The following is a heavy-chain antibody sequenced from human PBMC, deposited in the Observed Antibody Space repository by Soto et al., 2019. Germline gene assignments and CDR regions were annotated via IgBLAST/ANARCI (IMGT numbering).Heavy chain of an antibody. CDR3: AKVLESGRPLDY. CDR1: GFTFSNYA. V-gene: IGHV3-23*01. D-gene: IGHD6-6*01. CDR2: ITASGGAT. J-gene: IGHJ4*02. Sequence: EVQLLESGGGLVQPGGSLRLSCAASGFTFSNYAMSWVRQAPGKGLDWVSTITASGGATWYADSVKGRFPISRDFSKSTLYLQMNNLRAEDTAVYFCAKVLESGRPLDYWGQGTLVTVSS.